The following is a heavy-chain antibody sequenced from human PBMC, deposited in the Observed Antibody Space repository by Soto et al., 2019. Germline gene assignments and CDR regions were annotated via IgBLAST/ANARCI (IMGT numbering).Heavy chain of an antibody. V-gene: IGHV2-5*02. Sequence: QITLKESGPTLVKPTQTLTLTCTFSGFSLTTTGVGVGWIRQPPGKALEWLAVVYWDYDQRYNPSLKNRLTIPTETSKNQVVLTMANVDPGDTATYYCVRRPLCYGGSCWFDPWGQGTRVTVSS. CDR3: VRRPLCYGGSCWFDP. CDR1: GFSLTTTGVG. CDR2: VYWDYDQ. D-gene: IGHD2-15*01. J-gene: IGHJ5*02.